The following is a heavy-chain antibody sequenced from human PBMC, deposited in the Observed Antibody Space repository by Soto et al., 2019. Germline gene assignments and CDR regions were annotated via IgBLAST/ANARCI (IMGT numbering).Heavy chain of an antibody. CDR2: ITASGGGT. Sequence: EVPLLESGGGLVQPGGSLRLACAASGISFSSYAMSWVRQAPGKGLQWVSSITASGGGTYYADSVEGRFTISRDNSKNTLYLQMNSLRAEDTAVYYCARDFSSPDVCGKGTTVTVSS. CDR1: GISFSSYA. J-gene: IGHJ6*04. V-gene: IGHV3-23*01. CDR3: ARDFSSPDV.